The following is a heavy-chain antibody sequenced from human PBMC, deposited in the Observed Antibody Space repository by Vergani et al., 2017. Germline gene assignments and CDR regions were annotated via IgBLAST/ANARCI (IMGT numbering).Heavy chain of an antibody. V-gene: IGHV3-15*01. CDR2: IKSKTDGGTT. CDR3: TTGLS. D-gene: IGHD2-15*01. J-gene: IGHJ4*02. Sequence: VQLQQWGAGLLKPSETLSLTCAVYGGSFSGYYWSWIRQPPGKGLEWIGRIKSKTDGGTTDYAAPVKGRFTISRDDSKNTLYLQMNSLKTEDTAVYYCTTGLSWGQGTLVTVSS. CDR1: GGSFSGYY.